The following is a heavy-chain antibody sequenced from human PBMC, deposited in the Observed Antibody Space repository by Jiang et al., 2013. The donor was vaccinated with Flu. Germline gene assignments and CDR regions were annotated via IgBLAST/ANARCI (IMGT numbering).Heavy chain of an antibody. Sequence: RLSCAASGFIFSTHAMHWVRQGPGKGLEWVAVISYDGSYKDYADSVKGRFTVSRDDSKNTLFLQMNTLRAEDTAVYYCARDAGYSTKWYPSDYWGQGTLVMVSS. D-gene: IGHD6-13*01. J-gene: IGHJ4*02. CDR1: GFIFSTHA. V-gene: IGHV3-33*05. CDR2: ISYDGSYK. CDR3: ARDAGYSTKWYPSDY.